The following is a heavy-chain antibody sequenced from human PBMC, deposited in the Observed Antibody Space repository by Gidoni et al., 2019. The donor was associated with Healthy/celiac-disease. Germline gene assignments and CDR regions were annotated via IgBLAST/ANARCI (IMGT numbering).Heavy chain of an antibody. Sequence: QVQLVESGGGVVQPGRSLRPSCAAPGFTFSSYGMHWVRQAPGKGLEWVAVISYDGSNKYYADSVKGRFTISRDNSKNTLYLQMNSLRAEDTAVYYCAKDSYSSGWYVLDYWGQGTLVTVSS. CDR1: GFTFSSYG. CDR3: AKDSYSSGWYVLDY. D-gene: IGHD6-19*01. V-gene: IGHV3-30*18. CDR2: ISYDGSNK. J-gene: IGHJ4*02.